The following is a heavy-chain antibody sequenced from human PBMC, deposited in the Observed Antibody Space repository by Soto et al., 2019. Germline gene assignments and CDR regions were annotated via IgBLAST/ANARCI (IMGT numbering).Heavy chain of an antibody. Sequence: PGGSLRLSCIVSGVTFSDHFMAWVRQAPGKGLEWVSDISTTRNYTKYADSVKGRFSMSRDNARNSVYLQMNRLRADDTAVYYCARVSRDYHLYYFDYWGQGALVTVSS. V-gene: IGHV3-11*06. CDR3: ARVSRDYHLYYFDY. CDR2: ISTTRNYT. D-gene: IGHD2-21*01. J-gene: IGHJ4*02. CDR1: GVTFSDHF.